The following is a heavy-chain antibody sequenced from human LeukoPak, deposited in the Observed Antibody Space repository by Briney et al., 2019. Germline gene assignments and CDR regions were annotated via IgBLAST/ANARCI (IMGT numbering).Heavy chain of an antibody. V-gene: IGHV3-48*04. CDR2: ISSSSSTI. CDR1: GFTFSSYS. D-gene: IGHD6-19*01. Sequence: GGSLRLSCAASGFTFSSYSMNWVRQAPGKGLEWVSYISSSSSTIYYADSVKGRFTTSRDNAKNSLYLQMNSLRAEDTAVYYCARDVSIAVAGLDYWGQGTLVTVSS. J-gene: IGHJ4*02. CDR3: ARDVSIAVAGLDY.